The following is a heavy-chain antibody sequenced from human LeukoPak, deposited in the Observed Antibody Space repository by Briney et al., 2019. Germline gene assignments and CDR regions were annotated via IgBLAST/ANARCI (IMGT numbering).Heavy chain of an antibody. Sequence: SETLSLTCTVSGGSISSYYWSWIRQPAGKGLEWIGRIYTSGSTNYNPSLKSRVTMSVDTSKNQFSLKLSSVTAADTAVYYCARHSYDYVWGSYRYGGGYFDYWGQGTLVTVSS. J-gene: IGHJ4*02. V-gene: IGHV4-4*07. CDR2: IYTSGST. D-gene: IGHD3-16*02. CDR3: ARHSYDYVWGSYRYGGGYFDY. CDR1: GGSISSYY.